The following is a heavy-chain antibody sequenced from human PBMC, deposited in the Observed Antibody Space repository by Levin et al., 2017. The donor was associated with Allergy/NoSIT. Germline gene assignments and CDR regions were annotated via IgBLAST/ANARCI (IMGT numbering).Heavy chain of an antibody. J-gene: IGHJ4*02. D-gene: IGHD3-10*01. Sequence: PSQTLSLTCTVSGGSMSSGTYFWNWIRQPAGNRLEWIGRIYNIGRTDYNPSLESRVTMSIDTSKNQFSLRLRSVTAADTAVYYCAREFRMVRAVPFDSWGQGTLVIVSS. CDR2: IYNIGRT. V-gene: IGHV4-61*02. CDR3: AREFRMVRAVPFDS. CDR1: GGSMSSGTYF.